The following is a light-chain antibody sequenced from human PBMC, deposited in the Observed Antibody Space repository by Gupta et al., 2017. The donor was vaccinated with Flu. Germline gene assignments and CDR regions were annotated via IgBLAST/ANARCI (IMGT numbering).Light chain of an antibody. J-gene: IGKJ1*01. Sequence: GTVSLSPGERATLSCRASQSVSSAYLAWYQQKPGQAPRLLIYGASSRATGIPDRFSGSGSGTDFTLTISRLEPEDFAVYYCQQYGSSPRTFGQGTKVEIK. CDR3: QQYGSSPRT. CDR2: GAS. CDR1: QSVSSAY. V-gene: IGKV3-20*01.